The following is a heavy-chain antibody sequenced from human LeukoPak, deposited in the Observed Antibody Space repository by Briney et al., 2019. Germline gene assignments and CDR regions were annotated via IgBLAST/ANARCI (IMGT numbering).Heavy chain of an antibody. J-gene: IGHJ4*02. CDR1: GESFSDFY. CDR3: ARGRRDGYILEYFDY. Sequence: SETLSLTCADFGESFSDFYWNWIRQAPGKGLEWIGEINHSGRANYNPSLKSRVSMSVDTSKNQISLKVSSVTAADTAVYYCARGRRDGYILEYFDYWGQGILVTVSS. V-gene: IGHV4-34*01. D-gene: IGHD5-24*01. CDR2: INHSGRA.